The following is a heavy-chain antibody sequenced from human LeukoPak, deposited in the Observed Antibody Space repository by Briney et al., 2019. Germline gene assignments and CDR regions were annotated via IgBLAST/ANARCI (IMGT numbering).Heavy chain of an antibody. V-gene: IGHV3-11*01. CDR3: ARDQFLDY. Sequence: GGSLRLSCTTSGFNFGDHAMSWIRQAPGKGLEWVSSISRGGSSKYSADSVKGRFTISRDNAKNSLDLQMDSLRAEDTAVYYCARDQFLDYWGQGTLVTVST. CDR1: GFNFGDHA. CDR2: ISRGGSSK. J-gene: IGHJ4*02.